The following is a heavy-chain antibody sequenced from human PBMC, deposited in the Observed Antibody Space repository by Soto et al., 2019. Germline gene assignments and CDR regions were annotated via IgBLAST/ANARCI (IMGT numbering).Heavy chain of an antibody. CDR1: GYTFTRYG. D-gene: IGHD5-18*01. CDR3: ARAPGTAVVTGYSDYGMDV. Sequence: QVQLVQSGAEVKKPGASVKVSCKASGYTFTRYGISWVRQAPGQGLEWVGWISAYNGKTNYAQKVQGRVTMTTDTSTDTAYMELRSLRSDDTAVYYCARAPGTAVVTGYSDYGMDVWGQGTTVTVSS. CDR2: ISAYNGKT. J-gene: IGHJ6*02. V-gene: IGHV1-18*01.